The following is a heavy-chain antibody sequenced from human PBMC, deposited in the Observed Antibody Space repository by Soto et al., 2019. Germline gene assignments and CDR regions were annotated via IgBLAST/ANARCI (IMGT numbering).Heavy chain of an antibody. Sequence: EVQLLESGGGLVQPGGSLRLSCAASGFTFSSYAMSWVRQAPGKGLEWVSAISGSGGSTYYADCVKGRFTISRDNSKNTLYLQMNSLRAEDTAVYYCAKSKLGHCSGGSCLHYYYYYMDVWGKGTTVTVSS. V-gene: IGHV3-23*01. CDR2: ISGSGGST. CDR3: AKSKLGHCSGGSCLHYYYYYMDV. CDR1: GFTFSSYA. J-gene: IGHJ6*03. D-gene: IGHD2-15*01.